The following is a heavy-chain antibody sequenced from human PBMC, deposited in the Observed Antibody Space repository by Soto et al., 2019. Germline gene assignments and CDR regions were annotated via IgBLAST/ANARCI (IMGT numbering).Heavy chain of an antibody. Sequence: GGSLRLSCAASGFTFSSYAMSWVRQAPGKGLEWVSAISGSGGSTYYADSVKGRFTISRDNSKNTLYLQMNSLRAEDTAVYYCAKTPYYDFWSLGFDPWGQGTLVTVSS. D-gene: IGHD3-3*01. CDR2: ISGSGGST. J-gene: IGHJ5*02. V-gene: IGHV3-23*01. CDR1: GFTFSSYA. CDR3: AKTPYYDFWSLGFDP.